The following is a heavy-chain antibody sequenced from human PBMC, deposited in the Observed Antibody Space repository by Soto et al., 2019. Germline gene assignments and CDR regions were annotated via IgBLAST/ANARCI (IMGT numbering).Heavy chain of an antibody. J-gene: IGHJ6*02. Sequence: SGPTLVNPTETLTLTCTVSGFSLSNARMGVSWIRQPPGKALEWLAHIFSNDEKSYSTSLKSRLTISKDTSKSQVVPTMTNMDPVDTATYYCARIQQYCYYGIDVCGQRTTVTVSS. CDR2: IFSNDEK. V-gene: IGHV2-26*01. D-gene: IGHD6-13*01. CDR1: GFSLSNARMG. CDR3: ARIQQYCYYGIDV.